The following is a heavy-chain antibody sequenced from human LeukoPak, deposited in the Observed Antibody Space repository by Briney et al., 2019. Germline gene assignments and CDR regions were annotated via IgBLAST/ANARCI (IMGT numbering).Heavy chain of an antibody. CDR2: IYPADSDT. J-gene: IGHJ4*02. Sequence: GESLKISCKGSGYMFTHYWIAWVRQMPGKGLEWMGIIYPADSDTRYSPSFQGQVTISADESISTAYLQWSSLKASDTAMYYCARGDTTMVPGCFDYWGQGTLVTVSS. V-gene: IGHV5-51*01. CDR1: GYMFTHYW. D-gene: IGHD5-18*01. CDR3: ARGDTTMVPGCFDY.